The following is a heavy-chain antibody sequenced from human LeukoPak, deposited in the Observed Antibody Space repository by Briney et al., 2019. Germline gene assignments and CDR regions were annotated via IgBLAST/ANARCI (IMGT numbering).Heavy chain of an antibody. J-gene: IGHJ6*02. D-gene: IGHD2-15*01. Sequence: ASVKVSCKASGYTFTSYDINWVRQATGQGLEWMGWMNPNSGNTGYAQKFQGRVTMTRNTSISTAYMELSSLRSEDTAVYYCAAPTGGCSGGSCYGHYYGMDVWGQGTTVTVSS. CDR1: GYTFTSYD. V-gene: IGHV1-8*01. CDR2: MNPNSGNT. CDR3: AAPTGGCSGGSCYGHYYGMDV.